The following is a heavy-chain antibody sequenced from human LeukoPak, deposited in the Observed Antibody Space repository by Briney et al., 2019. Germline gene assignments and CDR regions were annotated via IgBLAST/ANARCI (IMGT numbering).Heavy chain of an antibody. J-gene: IGHJ5*02. CDR3: ARSESGSAWGNWFDP. V-gene: IGHV7-4-1*02. CDR1: GYTFTSYA. CDR2: INTNTGNP. D-gene: IGHD3-10*01. Sequence: ASAKVSCKASGYTFTSYAMNWVRQAPGQGLESMGWINTNTGNPTYAQGFTGRFVFSLDTSVSTAYLQISSLKAEDTAVHYCARSESGSAWGNWFDPWGQGTLVTVSS.